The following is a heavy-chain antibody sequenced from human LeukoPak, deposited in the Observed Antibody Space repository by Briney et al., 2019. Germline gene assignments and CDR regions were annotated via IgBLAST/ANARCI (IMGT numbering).Heavy chain of an antibody. CDR2: ISAYNGNT. V-gene: IGHV1-18*01. Sequence: GASVKVSCKASGYTFTSYGISWGRQAPGQGIEGMGWISAYNGNTNYAQKLQGRVTMTTDTSTSTAYMELRSLRSDDTAVYYCARALATVTTFLYWGQGTLVTVSS. CDR3: ARALATVTTFLY. D-gene: IGHD4-17*01. J-gene: IGHJ4*02. CDR1: GYTFTSYG.